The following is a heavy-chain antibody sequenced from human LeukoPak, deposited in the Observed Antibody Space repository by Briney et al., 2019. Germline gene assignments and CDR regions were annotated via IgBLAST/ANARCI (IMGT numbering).Heavy chain of an antibody. V-gene: IGHV4-4*08. J-gene: IGHJ6*02. CDR3: ARGYTYYDILTGYPPDYYYGMDV. CDR2: IYSSGST. CDR1: VGSITGFY. Sequence: SETLSLTCTVSVGSITGFYWSWIRQPPGKGLEGSGYIYSSGSTNYNPSLKSRGTISVDTSKNQISLKPNSLTAADTDVYYCARGYTYYDILTGYPPDYYYGMDVWGQGTTVTVSS. D-gene: IGHD3-9*01.